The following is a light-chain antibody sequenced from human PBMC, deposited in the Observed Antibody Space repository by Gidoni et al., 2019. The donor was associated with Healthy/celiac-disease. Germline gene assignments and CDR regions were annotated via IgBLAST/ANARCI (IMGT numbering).Light chain of an antibody. V-gene: IGKV1-9*01. CDR3: QQLNSYPALT. J-gene: IGKJ4*01. Sequence: IQLTQSPSSLSASVGDRVTITCRASQGISSYLAWYQQKPGKAPKLLIYAASTLQSGVPSRFSGSGSVTDFTLTIISLQPEDFATYYCQQLNSYPALTFXGXTKVEIK. CDR2: AAS. CDR1: QGISSY.